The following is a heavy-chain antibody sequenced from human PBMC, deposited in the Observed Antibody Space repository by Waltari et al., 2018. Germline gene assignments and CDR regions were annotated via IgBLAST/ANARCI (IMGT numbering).Heavy chain of an antibody. V-gene: IGHV3-23*04. CDR2: ISPSGTST. CDR1: GFPFSSYA. J-gene: IGHJ4*02. D-gene: IGHD5-12*01. CDR3: ARGPRATTYFDH. Sequence: EVQLVESGGGLVQPGGSLRLSCAASGFPFSSYAMSWVRPAPGKGLEWVSGISPSGTSTYYADSVEGRFTISRDNSKNTLYLQLDSPRAEDTAVYFCARGPRATTYFDHWGQGTLVTVSS.